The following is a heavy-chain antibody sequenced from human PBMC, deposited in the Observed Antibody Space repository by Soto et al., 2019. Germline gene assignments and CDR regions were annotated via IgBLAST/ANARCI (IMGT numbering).Heavy chain of an antibody. CDR1: GDSLSSGDYY. CDR3: ARDRRDYYESRGYYSPYYYRLYV. Sequence: SETLSLTCTVSGDSLSSGDYYWSWIRQSPGRGLEWIGNIYYTGTTYSNPALKSRLTISVDMSKNQFSLKLSSVTAADTAVYFCARDRRDYYESRGYYSPYYYRLYVCGRGTPVTVSS. D-gene: IGHD3-22*01. V-gene: IGHV4-30-4*01. CDR2: IYYTGTT. J-gene: IGHJ6*02.